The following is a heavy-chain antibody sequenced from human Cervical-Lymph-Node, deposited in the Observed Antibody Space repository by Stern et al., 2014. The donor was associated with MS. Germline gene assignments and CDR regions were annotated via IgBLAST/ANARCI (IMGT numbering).Heavy chain of an antibody. V-gene: IGHV1-69*18. J-gene: IGHJ4*02. Sequence: QLVQSGTEVKKPGSSVKVSCKASGGNLNTYTITWVRQAHGQGLEWVGTISPICCTAKVAQTFQGRVTFTAYDSTSTAYMELNSLKSEYAAVYYCARCPRYHDFSSLFDYWGQGTLVTVSS. CDR2: ISPICCTA. CDR1: GGNLNTYT. CDR3: ARCPRYHDFSSLFDY. D-gene: IGHD6-6*01.